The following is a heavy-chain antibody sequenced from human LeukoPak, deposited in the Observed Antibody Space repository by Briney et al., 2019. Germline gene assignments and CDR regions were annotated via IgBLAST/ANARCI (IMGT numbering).Heavy chain of an antibody. Sequence: SETLSLTCAVYGGSFSGYYWSWIRQPPGKGLEWIGEINHSGSTNYNPSLKSRVTISVDTSKNQFSLKLSSVTAADTAVYYCARSIAVAAFDYWGQGTLVTVSS. CDR2: INHSGST. V-gene: IGHV4-34*01. J-gene: IGHJ4*02. D-gene: IGHD6-19*01. CDR3: ARSIAVAAFDY. CDR1: GGSFSGYY.